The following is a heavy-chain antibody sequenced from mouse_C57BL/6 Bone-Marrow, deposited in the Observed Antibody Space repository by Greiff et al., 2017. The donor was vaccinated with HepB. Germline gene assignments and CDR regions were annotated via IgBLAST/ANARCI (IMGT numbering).Heavy chain of an antibody. V-gene: IGHV1-55*01. J-gene: IGHJ2*01. Sequence: QVQLQQPGAELVKPGASVKMSCKASGYTFTSYWITWVKQRPGQGLEWIGDIYPGSGSTNYNEKFKSKATLTVDTSSSTAYMQLSSLTSEDSAVYDCARGGPGRGGYYFDYWGQGTTLTVSS. CDR1: GYTFTSYW. CDR3: ARGGPGRGGYYFDY. CDR2: IYPGSGST.